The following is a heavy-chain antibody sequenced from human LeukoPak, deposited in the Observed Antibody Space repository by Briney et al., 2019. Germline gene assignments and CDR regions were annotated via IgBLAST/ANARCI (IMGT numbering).Heavy chain of an antibody. CDR2: ISGSGGST. V-gene: IGHV3-23*01. CDR3: AKDDDFWSGYYFGY. J-gene: IGHJ4*02. CDR1: GFTFSSYA. Sequence: GGSLRLSCGASGFTFSSYAMSWVPQAPGKGLEGVSAISGSGGSTYYADSVKGRFPISSDNSKATLYLQTTSLRAEDTAVYYCAKDDDFWSGYYFGYRGQGTLVTVSS. D-gene: IGHD3-3*01.